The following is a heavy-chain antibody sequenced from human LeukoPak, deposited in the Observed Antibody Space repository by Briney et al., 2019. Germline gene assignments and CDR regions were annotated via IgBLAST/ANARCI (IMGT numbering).Heavy chain of an antibody. J-gene: IGHJ3*02. CDR3: AREVSSGWYWYAFDI. D-gene: IGHD6-19*01. V-gene: IGHV3-21*01. Sequence: GGSLRLSCAASGFTFSSYGMHWVRQAPGKGLEWVSSISSSSSYIYYADSVKGRFTISRDNAKNSLYLQMNSLRAEDTAVYYCAREVSSGWYWYAFDIWGQGTMVTVSS. CDR2: ISSSSSYI. CDR1: GFTFSSYG.